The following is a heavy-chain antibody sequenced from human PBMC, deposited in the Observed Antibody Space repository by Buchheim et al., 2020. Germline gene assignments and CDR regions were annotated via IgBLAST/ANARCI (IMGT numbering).Heavy chain of an antibody. CDR2: IGSSSGYM. J-gene: IGHJ4*02. CDR3: ARAITQSSTWHAY. V-gene: IGHV3-21*01. D-gene: IGHD6-13*01. Sequence: EVQLVESGGGLVKPGGSLRLSCTDSGFTFSTYSMTWFRQAPGKGLEWVSSIGSSSGYMFYADSVKGRFTISRETAKNSLYLQMNSLTAEDTDVYFCARAITQSSTWHAYWGQGTL. CDR1: GFTFSTYS.